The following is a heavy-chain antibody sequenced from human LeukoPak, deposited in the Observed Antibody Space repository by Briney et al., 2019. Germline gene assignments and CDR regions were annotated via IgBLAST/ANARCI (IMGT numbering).Heavy chain of an antibody. CDR3: ARVHDGFGELLTEYYFDY. CDR2: IYYSGST. V-gene: IGHV4-59*01. J-gene: IGHJ4*02. CDR1: GGSISSYY. D-gene: IGHD3-10*01. Sequence: PSETLSLTCTVSGGSISSYYWSWIRQPPGKGLEWIGYIYYSGSTNYNPSLNSRVTISVDTSKNQFSLKLSSVTAADTAVYYCARVHDGFGELLTEYYFDYWGQGTLVTVSS.